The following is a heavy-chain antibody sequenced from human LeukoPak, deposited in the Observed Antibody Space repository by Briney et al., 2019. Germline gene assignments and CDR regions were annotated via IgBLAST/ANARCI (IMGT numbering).Heavy chain of an antibody. CDR1: GGYISSSSYY. V-gene: IGHV4-39*07. CDR3: ARVNYDFWSGYFDYFYMDV. CDR2: IYYSGST. D-gene: IGHD3-3*01. Sequence: SETLSLTCTVSGGYISSSSYYWGWIRQPPGKGLEWIGSIYYSGSTYYNPSLKSRVTISVDTSKNQFSLKLSSVTAADTAVYYCARVNYDFWSGYFDYFYMDVWGKGTTVTVSS. J-gene: IGHJ6*03.